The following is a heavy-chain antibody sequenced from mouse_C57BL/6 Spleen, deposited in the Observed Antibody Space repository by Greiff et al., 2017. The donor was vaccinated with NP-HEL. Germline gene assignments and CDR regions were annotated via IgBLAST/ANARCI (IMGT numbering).Heavy chain of an antibody. CDR3: ARDRDYDYAYWYFDV. CDR1: GFTFSSYA. D-gene: IGHD2-4*01. Sequence: EVMLVESGGGLVKPGGSLKLSCAASGFTFSSYAMSWVRQTPEKRLEWVATISDGGSYTYYPDNVKGRFTISRDNAKNNLYLQMSHLKSEDTAMYYWARDRDYDYAYWYFDVWGTGTTVTVSS. J-gene: IGHJ1*03. CDR2: ISDGGSYT. V-gene: IGHV5-4*01.